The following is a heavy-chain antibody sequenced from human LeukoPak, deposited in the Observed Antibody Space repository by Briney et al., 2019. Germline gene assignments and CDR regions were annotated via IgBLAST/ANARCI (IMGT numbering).Heavy chain of an antibody. J-gene: IGHJ4*02. Sequence: SETLSLTCAVYGGSFSGYYWSWIRQPPGKGLEWIGEINHSGSTNYNPSLKSRVTISVDTSKNQFSLKLTSVTAADTAVYYCARAKYSSSWYSDYWGQGTLVTVSS. D-gene: IGHD6-13*01. V-gene: IGHV4-34*01. CDR3: ARAKYSSSWYSDY. CDR2: INHSGST. CDR1: GGSFSGYY.